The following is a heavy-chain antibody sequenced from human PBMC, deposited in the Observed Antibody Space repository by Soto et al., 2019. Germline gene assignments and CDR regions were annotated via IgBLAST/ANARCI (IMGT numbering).Heavy chain of an antibody. J-gene: IGHJ4*02. CDR3: AREGAHSTGWYDYFDQ. CDR2: ISTSNGNT. D-gene: IGHD6-13*01. Sequence: QVQLVQSGGEVKKPGASVNISCKATGYTFISYSITWVRQAPGQGLEWMGWISTSNGNTKYAQSLQGRVTLTRDTSTNTAFMEIRGLRSDDTAIYYCAREGAHSTGWYDYFDQWGQGTLVAVSS. V-gene: IGHV1-18*04. CDR1: GYTFISYS.